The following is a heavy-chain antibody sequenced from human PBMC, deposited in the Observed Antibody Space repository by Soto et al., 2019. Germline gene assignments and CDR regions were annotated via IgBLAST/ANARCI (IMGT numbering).Heavy chain of an antibody. V-gene: IGHV1-2*02. J-gene: IGHJ4*02. Sequence: ASVNVSCKPSGYTFSGCYMHWVRQAPGQGLEWMGWINPNSGGTNSAEKFQGRVTMTRDTSISTAYMELSRLTSDDTAVYYCASAAVTGTARLDFWGQGTQVTVSS. D-gene: IGHD6-19*01. CDR3: ASAAVTGTARLDF. CDR1: GYTFSGCY. CDR2: INPNSGGT.